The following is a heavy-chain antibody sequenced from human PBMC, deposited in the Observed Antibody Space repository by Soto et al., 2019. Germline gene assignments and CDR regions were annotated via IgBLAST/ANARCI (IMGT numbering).Heavy chain of an antibody. V-gene: IGHV3-74*01. D-gene: IGHD3-9*01. CDR3: TRGRKYDVLTGYNDY. CDR1: GFTFSDYW. J-gene: IGHJ4*02. CDR2: INDNGAIT. Sequence: EVQLLESGGGLVQPGGSLRLSCEASGFTFSDYWMHWVRQVPGRGLVWVARINDNGAITRYADSVKGRFTVSRDNANRTMFLQMNGLTAEDTAIYYCTRGRKYDVLTGYNDYWGQGTLVTVSS.